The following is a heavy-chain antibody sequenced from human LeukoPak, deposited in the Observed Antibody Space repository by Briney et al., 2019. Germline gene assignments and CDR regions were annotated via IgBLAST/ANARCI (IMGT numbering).Heavy chain of an antibody. Sequence: ASVKVSCKASGYTFTGSYMHWVRQAPGQGLEWVGIINPSGGSTSYAQKFQGRVTMTEDTSTDTAYMELSSLRSEDTAVYYCATDSVTIGGAFDIWGQGTMVTVSS. J-gene: IGHJ3*02. V-gene: IGHV1-46*01. CDR2: INPSGGST. D-gene: IGHD3-3*01. CDR3: ATDSVTIGGAFDI. CDR1: GYTFTGSY.